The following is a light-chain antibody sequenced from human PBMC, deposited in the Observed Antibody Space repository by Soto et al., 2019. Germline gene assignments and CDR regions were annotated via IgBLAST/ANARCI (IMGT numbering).Light chain of an antibody. CDR3: QKYGSSPPIT. CDR1: QSVSSSH. V-gene: IGKV3-20*01. CDR2: GAC. Sequence: EIVLTQSPGTLSLSPGERATLSCRASQSVSSSHLAWYQQKPGQAPRLLIYGACSRATGIPDRFSGSVSGTDFTLTISRLEPEDFAVYYGQKYGSSPPITFGQGTRLEIK. J-gene: IGKJ5*01.